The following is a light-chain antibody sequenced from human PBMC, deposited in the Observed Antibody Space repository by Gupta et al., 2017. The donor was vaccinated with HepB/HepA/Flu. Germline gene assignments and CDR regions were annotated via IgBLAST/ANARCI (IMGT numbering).Light chain of an antibody. CDR1: QSLIHSDGNIY. J-gene: IGKJ2*04. Sequence: DIVLTQTPLSSSVTLGQPASISCRSSQSLIHSDGNIYFNWLHQRPGQPPRLLIYGVSNLFSGVPDRFSGSGTGADFTLKISRVEAEDVGIYYCRQSKHFPRSFGQGTKLEIK. CDR3: RQSKHFPRS. V-gene: IGKV2-24*01. CDR2: GVS.